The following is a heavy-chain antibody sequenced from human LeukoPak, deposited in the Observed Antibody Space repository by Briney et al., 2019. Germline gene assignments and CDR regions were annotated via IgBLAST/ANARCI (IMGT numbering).Heavy chain of an antibody. CDR2: IDHSGST. V-gene: IGHV4-34*01. CDR1: GGSFSGYY. D-gene: IGHD6-6*01. J-gene: IGHJ4*02. Sequence: SETLSLTCAVYGGSFSGYYWSWIRQPPGKGLEWIGEIDHSGSTNYNPSLKSRVTISVDTSKNQFSLKLSSVTAADTAVYYCARRDTSIAAPSFDYWGQGTLVTVSS. CDR3: ARRDTSIAAPSFDY.